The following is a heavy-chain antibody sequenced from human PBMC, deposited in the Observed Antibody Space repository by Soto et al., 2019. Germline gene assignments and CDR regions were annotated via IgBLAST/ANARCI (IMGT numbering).Heavy chain of an antibody. CDR2: ISYDGSNK. V-gene: IGHV3-30*03. J-gene: IGHJ4*02. CDR1: GFTFSSYG. D-gene: IGHD6-19*01. Sequence: GGSLRLSCAASGFTFSSYGMHWVRQAPGKGLEWVAVISYDGSNKYYADSVKGRFTISRDNSKNTLYLQMNSLRAEDTAVYYCARVEIAVAGTAYYFDYWGQGT. CDR3: ARVEIAVAGTAYYFDY.